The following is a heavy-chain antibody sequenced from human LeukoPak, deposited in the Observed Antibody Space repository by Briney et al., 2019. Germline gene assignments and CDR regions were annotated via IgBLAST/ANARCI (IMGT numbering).Heavy chain of an antibody. CDR3: GKEVERHFDLKY. CDR2: IASDGSST. V-gene: IGHV3-74*01. Sequence: HPGGSLRLSCAASGFTFSSYWMNWVRQAPGKGLVWVSRIASDGSSTTYADSVKGRFTISRDNSKKILYLQMNSLRAEDTAVYYCGKEVERHFDLKYWGQGTLVTVSS. CDR1: GFTFSSYW. J-gene: IGHJ4*02.